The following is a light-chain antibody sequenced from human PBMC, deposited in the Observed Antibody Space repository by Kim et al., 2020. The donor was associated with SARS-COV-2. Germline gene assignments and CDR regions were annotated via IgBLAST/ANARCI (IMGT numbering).Light chain of an antibody. J-gene: IGLJ1*01. V-gene: IGLV2-14*03. Sequence: QSVLTQPASVSGSPGQSITISCTGTNSDVGGYNHVSWYQQHPGKAPKLMVYDVSQRPSGVSNRFSGSKSGNTASLTISGLQAEDEADYYCSSYTSSTTYVLGSGTQLTVL. CDR2: DVS. CDR1: NSDVGGYNH. CDR3: SSYTSSTTYV.